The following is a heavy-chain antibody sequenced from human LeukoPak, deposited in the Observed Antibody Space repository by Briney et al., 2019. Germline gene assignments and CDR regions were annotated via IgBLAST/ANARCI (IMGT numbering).Heavy chain of an antibody. V-gene: IGHV3-11*04. J-gene: IGHJ4*02. CDR2: ISGNAGTI. D-gene: IGHD6-13*01. CDR3: ARINSIATGPPGY. CDR1: GFTFSDYY. Sequence: PGGSLRLSCAASGFTFSDYYMSWIRQAPGKGLEWVSYISGNAGTIYYADSVKGRFTCSRDNAKKTVYLQMNSLRAEDTAVYYCARINSIATGPPGYWGQGTLVTVSS.